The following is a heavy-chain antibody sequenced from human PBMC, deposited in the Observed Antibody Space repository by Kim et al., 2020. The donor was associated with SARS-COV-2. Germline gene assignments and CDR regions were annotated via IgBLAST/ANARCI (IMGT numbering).Heavy chain of an antibody. Sequence: GGSLRLSCAASGFAFSSYAMSWVRQAPGKGLEWVSVIYSGGSSTYYADSVKGRFTISRDNSKNTLYLQMNSLRAEDTAVYYCAKGSGWYNYWGQGTLVTVSS. CDR3: AKGSGWYNY. CDR1: GFAFSSYA. J-gene: IGHJ4*02. D-gene: IGHD6-19*01. CDR2: IYSGGSST. V-gene: IGHV3-23*03.